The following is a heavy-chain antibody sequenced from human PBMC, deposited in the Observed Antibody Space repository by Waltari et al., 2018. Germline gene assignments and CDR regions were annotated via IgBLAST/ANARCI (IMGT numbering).Heavy chain of an antibody. CDR2: INPNSGGT. V-gene: IGHV1-2*06. D-gene: IGHD2-15*01. Sequence: QVQLVQSGAEVKKPGASVKVSCKASGYTFTGSSMHWVRQAPGQGLEWMGRINPNSGGTNYAQKFQGRVTMTRDTSISTAYMELSRLRSDDTAVYYCARGVVVVVAACNWFDPWGQGTLVTVSS. CDR1: GYTFTGSS. CDR3: ARGVVVVVAACNWFDP. J-gene: IGHJ5*02.